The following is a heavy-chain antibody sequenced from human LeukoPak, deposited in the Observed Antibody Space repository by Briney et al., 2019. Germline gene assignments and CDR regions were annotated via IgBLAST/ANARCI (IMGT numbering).Heavy chain of an antibody. CDR3: VKRPEYDAGNFVFQH. J-gene: IGHJ1*01. D-gene: IGHD4-23*01. V-gene: IGHV3-23*05. CDR2: ITSAGAT. Sequence: AGGSLRLPCVASGLSLSSNMMSWVRQAPGEGLEWISTITSAGATYYIDSVRGRFTISRDISKNTVFLLMNSLRAEDTATYYCVKRPEYDAGNFVFQHWGQGTLVTVSS. CDR1: GLSLSSNM.